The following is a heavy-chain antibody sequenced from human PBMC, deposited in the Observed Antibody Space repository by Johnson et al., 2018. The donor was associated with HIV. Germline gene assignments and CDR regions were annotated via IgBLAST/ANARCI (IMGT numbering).Heavy chain of an antibody. J-gene: IGHJ3*02. CDR1: GFTFSSYG. V-gene: IGHV3-30*18. Sequence: QMLLVESGGGVVQPGRSLRLSCAASGFTFSSYGMHWVRQAPGKGLEWVAVISYDGSNKYYADSVKGRFTISRDNSKNTLYLQMNSLRAEDTAVYYCAKTYSEGEVRDAFDIWGQGTRVTVSS. CDR3: AKTYSEGEVRDAFDI. CDR2: ISYDGSNK. D-gene: IGHD2-21*01.